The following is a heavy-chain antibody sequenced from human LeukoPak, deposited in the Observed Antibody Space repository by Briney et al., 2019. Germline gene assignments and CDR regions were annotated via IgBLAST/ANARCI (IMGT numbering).Heavy chain of an antibody. V-gene: IGHV4-34*01. CDR3: ARLPKYYYDSSGYYRDYYYYGMDV. CDR1: GGSFSGYY. D-gene: IGHD3-22*01. J-gene: IGHJ6*02. CDR2: INHSGST. Sequence: PSETLSLTCAVYGGSFSGYYWSWIRQPPGKGLEWIGEINHSGSTNYNPSLKSRVTISVDTSKNQFSLKLSSVTAADTAVYYCARLPKYYYDSSGYYRDYYYYGMDVWGQGTTVTVSS.